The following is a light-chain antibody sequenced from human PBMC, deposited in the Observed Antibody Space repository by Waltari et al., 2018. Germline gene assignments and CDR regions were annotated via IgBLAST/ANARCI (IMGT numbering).Light chain of an antibody. CDR1: ASNIGGNL. Sequence: QSVLPQPPSASGTPGQRVTISCSGSASNIGGNLVNWYQQPPGQAPKLLIYRSDQRPSGVPDRFSGSKTGTSASLAISGLQSDDEADYFCASWDDSLNGHWVFGGGTKVTVL. CDR3: ASWDDSLNGHWV. V-gene: IGLV1-44*01. J-gene: IGLJ3*02. CDR2: RSD.